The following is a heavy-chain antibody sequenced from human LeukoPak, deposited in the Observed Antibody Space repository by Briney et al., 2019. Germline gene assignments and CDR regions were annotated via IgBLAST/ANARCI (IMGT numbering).Heavy chain of an antibody. V-gene: IGHV3-21*01. CDR2: ISTSSSYI. CDR3: ARDYDSSGYLIDY. Sequence: GGSLRLSCAASGFTFSSYSMNWVRQAPGKGLEWVSFISTSSSYIHNADSVKGRFTISRDNAENSLYLQMNSLRAEDTAVYYCARDYDSSGYLIDYWGQGTLVTVSS. J-gene: IGHJ4*02. CDR1: GFTFSSYS. D-gene: IGHD3-22*01.